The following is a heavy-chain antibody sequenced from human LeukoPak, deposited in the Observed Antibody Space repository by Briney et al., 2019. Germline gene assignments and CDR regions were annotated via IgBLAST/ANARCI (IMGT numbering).Heavy chain of an antibody. D-gene: IGHD5-12*01. CDR1: GVSISSSNYY. Sequence: SETLSLTCTVSGVSISSSNYYWAWIRQPPGKGLEWIGSILYSGTTFYNPSLKSRVTISVDRSRNQFSLKLTSVTAADTAVYYCAGRVIVATLDYWGQGTLVTVSS. V-gene: IGHV4-39*01. CDR2: ILYSGTT. J-gene: IGHJ4*02. CDR3: AGRVIVATLDY.